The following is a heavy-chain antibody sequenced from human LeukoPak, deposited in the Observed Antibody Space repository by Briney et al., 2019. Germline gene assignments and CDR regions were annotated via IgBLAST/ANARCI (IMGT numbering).Heavy chain of an antibody. J-gene: IGHJ5*02. D-gene: IGHD2-2*01. CDR1: GFTVSSNY. Sequence: PGGSLRLSCAASGFTVSSNYMSWVRQAPGKGLEWVSVIYSGGSTYYADSVKGRFSISRDNSKNTLYLQMNSLRAKDTAVYYCARVGCSSTSCYAGGWFDPWGQGTLVTVSS. CDR3: ARVGCSSTSCYAGGWFDP. V-gene: IGHV3-53*01. CDR2: IYSGGST.